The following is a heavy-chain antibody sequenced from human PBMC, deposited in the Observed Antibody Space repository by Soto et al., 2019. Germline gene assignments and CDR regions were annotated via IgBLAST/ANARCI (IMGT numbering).Heavy chain of an antibody. CDR1: GFSLSTSGVG. CDR3: SHLVVAGITYYCDS. Sequence: QITLKESGPTLVKPTQTLTLTCTFSGFSLSTSGVGVGWIRQPPGKALEWLTFIYWDDDKRNSPFLKSRLTLANDPSKHQVVLTVTTMDPVDTATYYCSHLVVAGITYYCDSWGQGTLVTVSS. V-gene: IGHV2-5*02. D-gene: IGHD2-15*01. CDR2: IYWDDDK. J-gene: IGHJ4*02.